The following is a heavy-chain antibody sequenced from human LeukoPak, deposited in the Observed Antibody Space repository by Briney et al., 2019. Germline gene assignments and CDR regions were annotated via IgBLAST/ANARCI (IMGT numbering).Heavy chain of an antibody. CDR1: GFTFSYYC. D-gene: IGHD5-12*01. Sequence: AGSLTLSCAASGFTFSYYCMHWVRQAPGKGLVWVSCINSDGSSASYADSVKGRFTISRDNAKNTLYLQMNSLRAEDTAVYYCAREGGYDPFEYWGQGTLVTVSS. CDR2: INSDGSSA. V-gene: IGHV3-74*01. CDR3: AREGGYDPFEY. J-gene: IGHJ4*02.